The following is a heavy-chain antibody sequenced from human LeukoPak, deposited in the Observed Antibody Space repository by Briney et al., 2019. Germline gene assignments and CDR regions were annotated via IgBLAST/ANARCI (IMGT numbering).Heavy chain of an antibody. CDR2: IYYSGST. J-gene: IGHJ5*02. CDR1: GGSISSSSYY. V-gene: IGHV4-39*02. Sequence: SETLSLTCTVSGGSISSSSYYWGWIRQPPGKGLEWIGSIYYSGSTYYNPSLKSRVTISVDTPKNQFSLKLSAVTAADTAVYYCAREGALLWFGELFRNWFDPWGQGTLVTVSS. CDR3: AREGALLWFGELFRNWFDP. D-gene: IGHD3-10*01.